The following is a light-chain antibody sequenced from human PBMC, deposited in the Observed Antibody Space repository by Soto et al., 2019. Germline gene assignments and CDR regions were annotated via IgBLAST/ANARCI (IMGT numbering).Light chain of an antibody. CDR2: GNX. Sequence: QSVLTQPPSVSGAPGQRVTISCTGSSSNIGAGYDVHWYQQLPGTAPKLLIYGNXNRPSGVPDRXSGSKSGTSASLAITGLQAEDEADYYCQSYDSSLSGWVFGGGTKLTVL. CDR1: SSNIGAGYD. CDR3: QSYDSSLSGWV. J-gene: IGLJ3*02. V-gene: IGLV1-40*01.